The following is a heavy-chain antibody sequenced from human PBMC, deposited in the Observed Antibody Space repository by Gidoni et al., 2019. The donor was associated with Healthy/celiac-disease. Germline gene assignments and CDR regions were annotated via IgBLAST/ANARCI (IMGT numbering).Heavy chain of an antibody. CDR3: ARLVGQLVRFSGMDV. CDR1: GSSVTLSW. J-gene: IGHJ6*02. CDR2: IYPGDSDT. Sequence: EVQLVQSGAALKKPGESLTISRKGSGSSVTLSWLGWLRWMPGNALEWMGIIYPGDSDTSYSPSFQGQVTISADKSITTAYLQWSSLKASDTAMYYCARLVGQLVRFSGMDVWGQGTTVTVSS. V-gene: IGHV5-51*01. D-gene: IGHD6-6*01.